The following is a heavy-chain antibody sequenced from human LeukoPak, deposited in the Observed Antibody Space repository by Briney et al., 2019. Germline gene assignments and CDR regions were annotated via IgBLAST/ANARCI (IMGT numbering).Heavy chain of an antibody. D-gene: IGHD6-19*01. J-gene: IGHJ4*02. Sequence: ASVKVSCTASGYTFTSYGISWVRQAPGQGLKWMGWISAYNGNTNYAQKLQGRVTMTTDTSTSTAYMELSSLRSDDTAVYYCARETRAVAIDYGAQETLVPVSS. CDR1: GYTFTSYG. CDR3: ARETRAVAIDY. V-gene: IGHV1-18*01. CDR2: ISAYNGNT.